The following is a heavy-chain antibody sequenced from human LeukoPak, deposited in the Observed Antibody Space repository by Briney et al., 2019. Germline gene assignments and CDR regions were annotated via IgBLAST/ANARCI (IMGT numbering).Heavy chain of an antibody. Sequence: SKAYGGTTEYAASVKGRFTISRDDSKSIAYLQMNSLKTEDTAVYYCTTDRGQLWVHFDYWGQGTLVTVSS. D-gene: IGHD5-18*01. CDR3: TTDRGQLWVHFDY. J-gene: IGHJ4*02. CDR2: SKAYGGTT. V-gene: IGHV3-49*02.